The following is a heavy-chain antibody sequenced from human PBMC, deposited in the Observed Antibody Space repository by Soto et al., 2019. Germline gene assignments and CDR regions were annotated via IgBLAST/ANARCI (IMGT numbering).Heavy chain of an antibody. CDR1: GGFIFSNAW. CDR2: IKSKADGGTT. CDR3: TTLVATIPDF. V-gene: IGHV3-15*01. J-gene: IGHJ4*02. Sequence: EVQLVESGGGLVKPGESLKLSCAASGGFIFSNAWVSWVRQAPGKGLEWVGRIKSKADGGTTDYAAPVKGRFSISRDDSKNTLDLQMNSLKSEDTAVYYCTTLVATIPDFWGKGTLVTVSS. D-gene: IGHD5-12*01.